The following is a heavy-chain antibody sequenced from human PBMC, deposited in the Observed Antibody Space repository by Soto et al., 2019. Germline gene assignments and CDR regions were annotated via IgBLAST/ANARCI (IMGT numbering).Heavy chain of an antibody. Sequence: ASVKVSCKVSGYTLTELSMHWVRQAPGKGREWMGGFDPEHGETIYAKKFQGRVTMTEDTSIDTAYMELSSLRSEDTAVYYCGTGGRYGDLINFDYWGQGTLVTVSS. CDR1: GYTLTELS. CDR3: GTGGRYGDLINFDY. D-gene: IGHD4-17*01. CDR2: FDPEHGET. V-gene: IGHV1-24*01. J-gene: IGHJ4*02.